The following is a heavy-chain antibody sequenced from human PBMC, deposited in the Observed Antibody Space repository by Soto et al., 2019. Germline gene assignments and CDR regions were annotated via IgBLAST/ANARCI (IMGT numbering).Heavy chain of an antibody. CDR2: IYYSGST. D-gene: IGHD1-7*01. V-gene: IGHV4-59*08. CDR3: ARLELREGFDAFDI. CDR1: GGSISSYY. Sequence: SETLSLTCTVSGGSISSYYWSWIRQPPGKGLEWIGYIYYSGSTNYNPSIKSRDTISVDTSKNQFSLKMSTVTAADTAVYYCARLELREGFDAFDIWGQGTMVTVSS. J-gene: IGHJ3*02.